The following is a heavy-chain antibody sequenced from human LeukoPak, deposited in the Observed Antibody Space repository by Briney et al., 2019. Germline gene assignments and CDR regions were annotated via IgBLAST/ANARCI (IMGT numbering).Heavy chain of an antibody. CDR3: AGNYYGSGSYYSEDRY. J-gene: IGHJ4*02. CDR2: IYTSGST. D-gene: IGHD3-10*01. Sequence: PSQTLSLTCTVSGGSISSGSYYWSWIRQPAGKGLEWIGRIYTSGSTNYNPSLKSRVTISVDTSKNQFSLKLSSVTAAGTAVYYCAGNYYGSGSYYSEDRYWGQGTLVTVSS. CDR1: GGSISSGSYY. V-gene: IGHV4-61*02.